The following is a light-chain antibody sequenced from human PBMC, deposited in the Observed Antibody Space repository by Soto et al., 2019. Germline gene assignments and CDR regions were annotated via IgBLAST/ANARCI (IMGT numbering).Light chain of an antibody. V-gene: IGLV1-44*01. CDR1: ISNIGKDT. J-gene: IGLJ3*02. Sequence: QSVLTQPPSVSGTPGLRVTISCSGGISNIGKDTVNWYQQLPGTAPKLLMFNDDKRPSGVPDRFSGSRSGTSASLAISGLQADDEAVYFGSTWDDSLNGWVFGGGTKLTVL. CDR3: STWDDSLNGWV. CDR2: NDD.